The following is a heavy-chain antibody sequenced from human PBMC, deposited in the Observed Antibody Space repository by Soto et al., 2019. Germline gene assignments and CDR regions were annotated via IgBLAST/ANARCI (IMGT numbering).Heavy chain of an antibody. J-gene: IGHJ6*02. CDR1: GFIINNYA. CDR2: ISYDGSNK. CDR3: TRRQDFGGPHYYYGMDV. V-gene: IGHV3-30*04. Sequence: QVQLVESGGGVVQPGRSLRVSCAASGFIINNYAMHWVRQTPGKGLEWMAVISYDGSNKHYADSVKGRFTISRDKSKNTLDLQMNNLRPCDSAVYYCTRRQDFGGPHYYYGMDVWGQGTTVTVSS. D-gene: IGHD3-3*01.